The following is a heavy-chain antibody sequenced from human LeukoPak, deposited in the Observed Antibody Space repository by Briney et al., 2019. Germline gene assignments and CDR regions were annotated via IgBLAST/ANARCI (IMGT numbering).Heavy chain of an antibody. V-gene: IGHV1-8*01. CDR1: GYTFTSYD. Sequence: ASVRVSCKASGYTFTSYDINWVRQATGQGLEWMGWMNPSSGNTGYAQKFQGRVTMTRNTSISTAYMELSSLRSEDTAVYYCARDRYSSGWHNYYYYGMDVWGQGTTVTVSS. CDR2: MNPSSGNT. CDR3: ARDRYSSGWHNYYYYGMDV. D-gene: IGHD6-19*01. J-gene: IGHJ6*02.